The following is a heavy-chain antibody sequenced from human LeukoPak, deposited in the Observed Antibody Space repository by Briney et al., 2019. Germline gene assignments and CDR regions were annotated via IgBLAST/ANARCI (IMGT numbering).Heavy chain of an antibody. CDR3: AREVASSGSYYKPAYYYMDV. V-gene: IGHV4-34*01. CDR1: GGSFSGYY. J-gene: IGHJ6*03. D-gene: IGHD3-10*01. CDR2: INHSGST. Sequence: SETLSLTCAVYGGSFSGYYWSWIRQPPGKGLEWIGEINHSGSTNYNPSLKSRVTISVDTSKNQFSLKLSSVTAADTAVYYCAREVASSGSYYKPAYYYMDVWGKGTTVTVSS.